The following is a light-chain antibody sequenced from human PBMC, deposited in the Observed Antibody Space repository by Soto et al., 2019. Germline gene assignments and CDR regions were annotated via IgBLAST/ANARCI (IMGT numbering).Light chain of an antibody. CDR3: QQANSFPIT. CDR2: TTS. Sequence: DIQMTQSPSFMSASVGDRVTVTCRASQGINRWLACYQQKPGKAPKLLIYTTSTLASGVPSRFSGSGSGTDFTLTISSLQPEDFATYYCQQANSFPITFGQGTRLEIK. J-gene: IGKJ5*01. CDR1: QGINRW. V-gene: IGKV1-12*01.